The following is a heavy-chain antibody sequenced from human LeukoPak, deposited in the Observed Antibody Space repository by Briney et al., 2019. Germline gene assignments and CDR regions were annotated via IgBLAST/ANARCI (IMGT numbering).Heavy chain of an antibody. D-gene: IGHD3-3*01. Sequence: GGSLRLSCAACGFNFSSYSMNWVRQAPGKGLEWVSYISTSSRTIYYADTVKGRFTISRDNAKNSLFLQMNSLRAEDTAVYYCARDGYDFWSDYPTTLDYWGQGTLVTVSS. J-gene: IGHJ4*02. CDR2: ISTSSRTI. V-gene: IGHV3-48*01. CDR3: ARDGYDFWSDYPTTLDY. CDR1: GFNFSSYS.